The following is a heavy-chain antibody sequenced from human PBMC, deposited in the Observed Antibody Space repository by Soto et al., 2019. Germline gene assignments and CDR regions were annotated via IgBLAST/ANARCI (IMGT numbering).Heavy chain of an antibody. D-gene: IGHD3-10*02. V-gene: IGHV3-30*02. CDR2: MSYDGSDT. CDR3: TIVRVADSALDH. J-gene: IGHJ4*02. CDR1: GFIFSNNG. Sequence: PGGSLRLSCFGSGFIFSNNGMHWVRQTPGKGLEWMAFMSYDGSDTFYADSVKGRFTISRDNSKNTLFLHMSNLRAEDTAMYYCTIVRVADSALDHWGQGTLVTVSS.